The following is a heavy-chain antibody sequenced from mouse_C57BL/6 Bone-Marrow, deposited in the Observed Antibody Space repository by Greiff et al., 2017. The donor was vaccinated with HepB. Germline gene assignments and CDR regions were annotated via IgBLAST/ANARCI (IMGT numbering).Heavy chain of an antibody. J-gene: IGHJ3*01. Sequence: EVKLVESGGGLVKPGGSLKLSCAASGFTFSSYAMSWVRQTPEKRLEWVATISDGGSYTYYPDNVKGRFTISRDNAKNNLYLQMSHLKSEDTAMYYCARAMIRAYWGQGTLVTVSA. V-gene: IGHV5-4*03. CDR1: GFTFSSYA. CDR3: ARAMIRAY. CDR2: ISDGGSYT. D-gene: IGHD2-4*01.